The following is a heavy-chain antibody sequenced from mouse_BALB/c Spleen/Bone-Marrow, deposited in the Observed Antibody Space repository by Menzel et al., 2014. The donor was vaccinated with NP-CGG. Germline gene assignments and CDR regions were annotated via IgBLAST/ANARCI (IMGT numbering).Heavy chain of an antibody. V-gene: IGHV1-9*01. CDR1: GYTFSNYW. CDR3: ARGWYSMDD. J-gene: IGHJ4*01. CDR2: ILPGNTNA. Sequence: QVQLQQSGVEPMQPGASVKISCKATGYTFSNYWIEWVKQRPGHGLEWIGEILPGNTNANYNEKFKGRATFTADTSSNTAYMQLSSLTSEDSAVYYCARGWYSMDDWGQGTSVAVSS.